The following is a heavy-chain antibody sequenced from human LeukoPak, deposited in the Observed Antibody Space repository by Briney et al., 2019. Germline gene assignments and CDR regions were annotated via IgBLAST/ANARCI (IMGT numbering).Heavy chain of an antibody. CDR2: IYYSGST. V-gene: IGHV4-59*01. J-gene: IGHJ4*02. D-gene: IGHD3-9*01. CDR1: GGSISSYY. Sequence: SETLSLTCTVSGGSISSYYWSWIRQPAGKGLEWIGYIYYSGSTNYNPSLKSRVTISVDTSKNQFSLKLSSVTAADTAVYYCARQRGYDILTGYYYSGYYFDYWGQGTLVTVSS. CDR3: ARQRGYDILTGYYYSGYYFDY.